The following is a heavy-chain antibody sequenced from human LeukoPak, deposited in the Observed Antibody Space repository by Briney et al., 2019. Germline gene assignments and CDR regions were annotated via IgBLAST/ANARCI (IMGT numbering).Heavy chain of an antibody. D-gene: IGHD6-13*01. CDR3: AKDQAIAAAGPADY. J-gene: IGHJ4*02. CDR1: GFTFSSYA. V-gene: IGHV3-23*01. CDR2: ISGSGGST. Sequence: PGGSLRLPCAASGFTFSSYAMSWVRQAPGKGLEWVSAISGSGGSTYYADSVKGRFTISRDNSKNTLYLQMNSLRAEDTAVYYCAKDQAIAAAGPADYWGQGTLVTVSS.